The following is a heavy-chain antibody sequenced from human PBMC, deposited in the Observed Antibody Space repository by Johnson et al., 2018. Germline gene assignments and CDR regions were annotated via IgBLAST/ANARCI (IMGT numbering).Heavy chain of an antibody. J-gene: IGHJ3*02. V-gene: IGHV3-30*18. Sequence: QVQLVQSGGGVVQPGRSLRLSCAASGFTFSSYGMHWVRQAPGKGLEWVAVISYDGSKKYYADSVKGRFTISRDNSKNTLYLQMNSLRAEDTAVYYCAKADAFDIWGQGTMVTVSS. CDR2: ISYDGSKK. CDR1: GFTFSSYG. CDR3: AKADAFDI.